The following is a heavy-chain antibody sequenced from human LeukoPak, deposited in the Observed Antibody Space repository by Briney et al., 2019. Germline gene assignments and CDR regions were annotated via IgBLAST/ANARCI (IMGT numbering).Heavy chain of an antibody. J-gene: IGHJ4*01. CDR2: IIRSGGRT. Sequence: GGSLRLSCAPSGLTLSKLGMRWVSPAPGKELDWVSAIIRSGGRTNYTDAVTGSFSLSRDISKNTVSLQMNRLRADDTAMYHCAKDRCYDILTGYPDYRGDRELVTVSS. D-gene: IGHD3-9*01. CDR1: GLTLSKLG. CDR3: AKDRCYDILTGYPDY. V-gene: IGHV3-23*01.